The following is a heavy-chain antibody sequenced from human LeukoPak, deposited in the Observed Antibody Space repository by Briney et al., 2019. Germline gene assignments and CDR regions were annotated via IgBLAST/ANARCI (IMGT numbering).Heavy chain of an antibody. D-gene: IGHD2-2*01. V-gene: IGHV4-59*08. CDR1: GGSISSYY. Sequence: SETLSLTCTASGGSISSYYWSWLRQPPGKGLEWIGYIYYSGNTNYNPSLESRVTISVDTSKNQFSLKLRTVTAADTAVYYCARHSADCTGTSCYLFDPWGQGTLVTVSS. J-gene: IGHJ5*02. CDR3: ARHSADCTGTSCYLFDP. CDR2: IYYSGNT.